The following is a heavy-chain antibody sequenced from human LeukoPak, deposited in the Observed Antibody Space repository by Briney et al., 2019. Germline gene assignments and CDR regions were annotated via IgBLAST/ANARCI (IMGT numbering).Heavy chain of an antibody. CDR3: ATVYYDNYYFDY. D-gene: IGHD3-22*01. CDR2: INPSDGST. V-gene: IGHV1-24*01. Sequence: ASVKVSCKVSGYTLSELSMHWVRQAPGQGLEWMGIINPSDGSTSYAQKFQGRVTMTEDTSTDTAYMELSSLRSEDTAVYYCATVYYDNYYFDYWGQGTLVTVSS. J-gene: IGHJ4*02. CDR1: GYTLSELS.